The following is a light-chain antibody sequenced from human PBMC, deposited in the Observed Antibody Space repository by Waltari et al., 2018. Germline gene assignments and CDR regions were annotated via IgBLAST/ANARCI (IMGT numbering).Light chain of an antibody. V-gene: IGLV2-14*01. CDR2: AVS. CDR1: STDVGGYHY. Sequence: QSALTQPASVSGSPGQSITISCTGTSTDVGGYHYVAWYQQHPGKAPKLMFYAVSKRPSGVSNRFSGSKSGNTASLTISGLQAEDEADYYCSSYTSSSTKVFGGGTKLTVL. CDR3: SSYTSSSTKV. J-gene: IGLJ2*01.